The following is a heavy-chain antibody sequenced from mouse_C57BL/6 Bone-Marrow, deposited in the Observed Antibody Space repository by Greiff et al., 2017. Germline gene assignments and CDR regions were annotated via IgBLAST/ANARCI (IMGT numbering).Heavy chain of an antibody. V-gene: IGHV1-61*01. Sequence: VQLQQPGAELVRPGSSVKLSCKASGYTFTSYWMDWVKQRPGQGLDWIGNIYPSDSETLYNQKFKDKATLTVDKSSSTAYMQLSSLTSEDSAVYCCARGGFAYWGQGTLVTVSA. CDR3: ARGGFAY. CDR2: IYPSDSET. J-gene: IGHJ3*01. CDR1: GYTFTSYW.